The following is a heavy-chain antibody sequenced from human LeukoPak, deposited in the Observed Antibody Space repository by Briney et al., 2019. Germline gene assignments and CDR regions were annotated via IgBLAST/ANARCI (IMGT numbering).Heavy chain of an antibody. Sequence: PWGSLSLSCAASGFPFRSYWMSWVRQAPGKGLEWVASIKRDGSVKKYVDSVQGRFTVSRDNTKNSPYLQMNSLRADDTAVYYCARLSGDITVFDLWGQGTLVTVSS. J-gene: IGHJ4*02. D-gene: IGHD1-20*01. CDR2: IKRDGSVK. CDR1: GFPFRSYW. CDR3: ARLSGDITVFDL. V-gene: IGHV3-7*01.